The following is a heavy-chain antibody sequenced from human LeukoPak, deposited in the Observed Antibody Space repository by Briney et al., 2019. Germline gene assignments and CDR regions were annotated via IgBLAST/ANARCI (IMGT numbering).Heavy chain of an antibody. Sequence: XAXGYTFTYYYMHWVRQAPGQGVEWMGWINPNDGDTNYAQKFQGRVTMTRDTSISTAHMEVSRLRSDDTAVYYCARANFLYCSSSTCLFDYWGQGTLVTVSS. CDR3: ARANFLYCSSSTCLFDY. J-gene: IGHJ4*02. CDR2: INPNDGDT. CDR1: GYTFTYYY. D-gene: IGHD2-2*01. V-gene: IGHV1-2*02.